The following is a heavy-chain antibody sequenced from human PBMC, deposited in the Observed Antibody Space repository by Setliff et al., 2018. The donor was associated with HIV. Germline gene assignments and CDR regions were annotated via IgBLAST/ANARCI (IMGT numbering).Heavy chain of an antibody. D-gene: IGHD6-19*01. Sequence: PSETLSLTCAVYGGSFSSYYWSWIRQPPGKGLEWIGEINHSGSTNYNPSLKSRVTISVDTSKNQFSLKLRSVTAADRAVYYCSRVPGYSSGTSYMDVLGKGTTVTVS. CDR3: SRVPGYSSGTSYMDV. CDR1: GGSFSSYY. J-gene: IGHJ6*03. V-gene: IGHV4-34*01. CDR2: INHSGST.